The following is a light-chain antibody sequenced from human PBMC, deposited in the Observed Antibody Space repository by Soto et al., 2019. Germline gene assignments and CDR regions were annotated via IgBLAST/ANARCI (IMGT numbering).Light chain of an antibody. V-gene: IGLV6-57*01. CDR2: EDN. J-gene: IGLJ3*02. CDR3: QSNDSANVV. CDR1: SGSIARNY. Sequence: NFMLTQPHSVSESPGKTVIISCTRSSGSIARNYVQWYQQRPGSSPTIVIYEDNERPSEVPDRFSGSIDSSSNSASLTISGLKSEDEADYYCQSNDSANVVFGGGTKLPVL.